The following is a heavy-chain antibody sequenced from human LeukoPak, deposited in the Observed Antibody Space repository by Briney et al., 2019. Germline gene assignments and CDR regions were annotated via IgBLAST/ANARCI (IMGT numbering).Heavy chain of an antibody. D-gene: IGHD6-19*01. CDR3: ATSTGYSSGWYLPYYYYMDV. CDR2: IYYSGST. J-gene: IGHJ6*03. CDR1: GGSISSSSYY. Sequence: MTSETLSLTCTVSGGSISSSSYYWGWIRQPPGKGLEWIGSIYYSGSTYYNPSLKSRVTISVDTSKNQFSLKLSSVTAADTAVYYCATSTGYSSGWYLPYYYYMDVWGKGTTVTVSS. V-gene: IGHV4-39*07.